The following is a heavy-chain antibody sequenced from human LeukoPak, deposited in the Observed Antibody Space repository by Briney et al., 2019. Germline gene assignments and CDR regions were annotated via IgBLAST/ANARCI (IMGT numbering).Heavy chain of an antibody. V-gene: IGHV3-48*03. J-gene: IGHJ4*02. CDR1: GFTFSSYE. CDR3: IGSSWYSLDY. Sequence: PGGSLRLSCAASGFTFSSYEMNWVRQAPGKGLEWVSYISSSGSTIYYADSVKGRFTISRDNAKNSLYLQMNSLKTEDTAVYYCIGSSWYSLDYWGQGTLVTVSS. CDR2: ISSSGSTI. D-gene: IGHD6-13*01.